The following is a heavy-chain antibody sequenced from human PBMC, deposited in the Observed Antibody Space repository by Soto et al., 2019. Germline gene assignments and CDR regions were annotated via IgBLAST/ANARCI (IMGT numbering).Heavy chain of an antibody. CDR2: IIPIFGTA. D-gene: IGHD2-8*01. CDR3: ARSAMVYARGFYFDY. Sequence: SVKVSCKASGGTFSSYAISWVRQAPGQGLEWMGGIIPIFGTANYAQKFQGRVTITADESTSTAYMELSSLRSEDTAVYYCARSAMVYARGFYFDYWGQGTLVTVSS. V-gene: IGHV1-69*13. J-gene: IGHJ4*02. CDR1: GGTFSSYA.